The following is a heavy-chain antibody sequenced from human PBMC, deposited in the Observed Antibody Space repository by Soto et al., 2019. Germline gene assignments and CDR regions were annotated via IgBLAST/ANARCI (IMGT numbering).Heavy chain of an antibody. CDR3: AGAVAVTWDLYGMDV. CDR1: GFTFSSYA. Sequence: AGGSLRLSCAASGFTFSSYAMHWVRQAPGKGLEWVAVISYDGSNKYYADSVKGRFTISRDNSKNTLNLQMNSPRAEDTAVYYCAGAVAVTWDLYGMDVWGQGTTVTVSS. J-gene: IGHJ6*02. D-gene: IGHD6-19*01. CDR2: ISYDGSNK. V-gene: IGHV3-30-3*01.